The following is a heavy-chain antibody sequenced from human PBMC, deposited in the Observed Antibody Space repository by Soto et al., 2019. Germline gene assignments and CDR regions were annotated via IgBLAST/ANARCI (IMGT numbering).Heavy chain of an antibody. CDR1: GYTFSDYY. Sequence: ALVKVSYKASGYTFSDYYIHWVRQAPGQGLEWMGWINPNSGGTKYAPKFQGGVTMTRDTSITTAYMELSRLRSGDTAVYYCAREPATAKPEGVDFWGQGTLVTVSS. CDR2: INPNSGGT. V-gene: IGHV1-2*02. D-gene: IGHD1-1*01. J-gene: IGHJ4*02. CDR3: AREPATAKPEGVDF.